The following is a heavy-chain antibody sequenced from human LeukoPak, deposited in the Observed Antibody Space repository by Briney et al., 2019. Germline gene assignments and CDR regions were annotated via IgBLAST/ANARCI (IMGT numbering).Heavy chain of an antibody. CDR1: GFSLSTSGMG. Sequence: SGPTLVKPTQTLTLTCTFSGFSLSTSGMGVSWIRQPPGKALEWLAHIFSNDEKSYSTSLKSRLTISKDTSKSQVVLTMTNMDPVGTATYYCARCSDYDSSGYYHIDYWGQGTLVTVSS. D-gene: IGHD3-22*01. CDR3: ARCSDYDSSGYYHIDY. V-gene: IGHV2-26*01. CDR2: IFSNDEK. J-gene: IGHJ4*02.